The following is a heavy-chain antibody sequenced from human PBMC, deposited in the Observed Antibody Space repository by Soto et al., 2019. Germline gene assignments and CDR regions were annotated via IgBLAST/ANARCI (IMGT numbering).Heavy chain of an antibody. CDR2: ISGSGENT. D-gene: IGHD6-6*01. CDR3: AKDRTVAARRSDY. CDR1: GFALSSYA. V-gene: IGHV3-23*01. Sequence: PGGSLRLLCAAPGFALSSYAMHWVRQAPGKGLEWVSGISGSGENTYYADSVKGRFTISRDNSKNTLYLQMDSLSAEDSAVYYCAKDRTVAARRSDYWGQGTQVTVSS. J-gene: IGHJ4*02.